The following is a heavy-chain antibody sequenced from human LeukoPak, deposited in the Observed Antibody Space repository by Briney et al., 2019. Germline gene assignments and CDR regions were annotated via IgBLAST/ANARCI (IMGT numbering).Heavy chain of an antibody. J-gene: IGHJ4*02. D-gene: IGHD3-22*01. CDR2: IKQDGSEK. CDR1: GFTFSSYW. CDR3: AKGAYYDSSGYYDY. Sequence: PGGSLRLSCAASGFTFSSYWMSWVRQAPGKGLEWVANIKQDGSEKYYVDSVKGRFTISRDNAKNSLYLQMNSLRAEDTALYYCAKGAYYDSSGYYDYWGQGTLVTVSS. V-gene: IGHV3-7*03.